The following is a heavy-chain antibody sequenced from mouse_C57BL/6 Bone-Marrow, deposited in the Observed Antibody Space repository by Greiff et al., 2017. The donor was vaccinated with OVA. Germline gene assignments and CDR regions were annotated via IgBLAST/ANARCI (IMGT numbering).Heavy chain of an antibody. D-gene: IGHD2-12*01. CDR1: GYTFTSYW. J-gene: IGHJ2*01. CDR3: ARGNYSHWGFDY. Sequence: VQLQQPGAELVKPGASVKLSCKASGYTFTSYWMHWVKQRPGQGLEWIGMIHPNSGSTNYNEKFKSKATLTVDKSSSTAYMQLSSLTSEDSAVYYCARGNYSHWGFDYWGQGTTLTVSS. V-gene: IGHV1-64*01. CDR2: IHPNSGST.